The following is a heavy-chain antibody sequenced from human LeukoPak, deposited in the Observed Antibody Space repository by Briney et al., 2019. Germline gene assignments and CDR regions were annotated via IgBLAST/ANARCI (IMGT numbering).Heavy chain of an antibody. J-gene: IGHJ3*02. Sequence: GESLKTCCKGSGYSFTSYWIGWVRQMPGKGLEWMGIMYPGDSDTTYSPSFQRQVTISADKSISTAYLQWSSLKASDSAMYYCGRIPAAGSLRGSFDIWGQGTMVTVSS. CDR1: GYSFTSYW. V-gene: IGHV5-51*01. D-gene: IGHD6-13*01. CDR2: MYPGDSDT. CDR3: GRIPAAGSLRGSFDI.